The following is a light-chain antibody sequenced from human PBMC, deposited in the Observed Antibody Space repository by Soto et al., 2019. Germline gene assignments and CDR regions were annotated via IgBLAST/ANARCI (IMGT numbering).Light chain of an antibody. CDR2: DAS. Sequence: IRLPQSPATLSLSPGESAPLSCRASQSISSYLAWYQQKPGQAPRLLIYDASNRATGIPARFSGSGSGTDFTLTISSLEPEDFAVYYCQQRSNWPWTFGQGTKVDIK. CDR3: QQRSNWPWT. J-gene: IGKJ1*01. V-gene: IGKV3-11*01. CDR1: QSISSY.